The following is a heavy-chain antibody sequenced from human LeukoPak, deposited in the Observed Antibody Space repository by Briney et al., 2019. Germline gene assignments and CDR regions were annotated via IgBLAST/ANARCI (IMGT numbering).Heavy chain of an antibody. J-gene: IGHJ4*02. CDR3: ARLGPLSCGFSDY. CDR1: GYIFTDYY. CDR2: INPKSGGT. V-gene: IGHV1-2*02. Sequence: GASVKVSCKASGYIFTDYYIHWVRQAPGQGLEWVGWINPKSGGTKYGQRFQGRVTMTRDTSISTAYMELSGLRSDGTAMYYCARLGPLSCGFSDYWGQGTLVTVSS. D-gene: IGHD6-25*01.